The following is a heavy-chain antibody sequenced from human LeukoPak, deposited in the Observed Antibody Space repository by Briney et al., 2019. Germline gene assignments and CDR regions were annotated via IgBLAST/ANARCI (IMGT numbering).Heavy chain of an antibody. CDR3: ARGRSGFDSSGSYDPGFDN. J-gene: IGHJ4*02. D-gene: IGHD3-22*01. V-gene: IGHV1-8*01. Sequence: ASVKVSFKGSGYTFNTFDINWVRPAPGKGPGWVGMIKPNSHNTGYAQLFQDRVTMTSDTSINTAYMELISLTSEDTAVYYCARGRSGFDSSGSYDPGFDNWGQGTLVTVSS. CDR1: GYTFNTFD. CDR2: IKPNSHNT.